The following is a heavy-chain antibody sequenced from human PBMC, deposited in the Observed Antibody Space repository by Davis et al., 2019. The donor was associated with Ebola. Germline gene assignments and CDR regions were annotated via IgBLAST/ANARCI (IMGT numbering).Heavy chain of an antibody. D-gene: IGHD6-19*01. CDR1: GGTFNSYA. CDR2: IIPIFGTA. Sequence: SVKVSCKASGGTFNSYAISWVRQAPGQGLEWMGRIIPIFGTANYAQKFQGRVTITADKSTSTAYMELSSLRSEDTAVYYCARSPYSSGWTVDYWGQGTLVTVSS. CDR3: ARSPYSSGWTVDY. V-gene: IGHV1-69*06. J-gene: IGHJ4*02.